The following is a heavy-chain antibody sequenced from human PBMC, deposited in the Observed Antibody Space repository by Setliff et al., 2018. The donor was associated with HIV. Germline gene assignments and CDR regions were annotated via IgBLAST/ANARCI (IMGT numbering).Heavy chain of an antibody. CDR2: MYYTGST. Sequence: SETLSLTCTVSGGSTDSGSYYWAWIRQPPGKGLEWIGSMYYTGSTYYNPSLKSRVTISIDTSKNQFSLKLNSVTAADTAMYYCARESPSSSWFYFDFWGQGTLVTVSS. CDR3: ARESPSSSWFYFDF. V-gene: IGHV4-39*02. D-gene: IGHD6-13*01. J-gene: IGHJ4*02. CDR1: GGSTDSGSYY.